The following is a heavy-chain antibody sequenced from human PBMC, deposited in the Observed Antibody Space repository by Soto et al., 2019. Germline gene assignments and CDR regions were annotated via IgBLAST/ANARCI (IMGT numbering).Heavy chain of an antibody. CDR1: GFTFSSYS. D-gene: IGHD5-12*01. CDR2: ISSSSSYI. V-gene: IGHV3-21*01. J-gene: IGHJ4*02. Sequence: GGSLRLSCAASGFTFSSYSMNWVRQAPGKGLEWVSSISSSSSYIYYADSVKGRFTISRDNAKNSLYLQMNSLRAEDTAVYYCENSITLVATTFDYWGQGTLVTVSS. CDR3: ENSITLVATTFDY.